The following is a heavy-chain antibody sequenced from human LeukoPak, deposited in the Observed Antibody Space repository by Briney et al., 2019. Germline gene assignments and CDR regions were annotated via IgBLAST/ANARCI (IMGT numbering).Heavy chain of an antibody. CDR2: INSNSGGT. CDR3: ARSPHILTGENFDY. CDR1: GYTFSDYY. J-gene: IGHJ4*02. D-gene: IGHD3-9*01. Sequence: WASVKVSCKASGYTFSDYYMHWVRQAPGQGLEWMGWINSNSGGTNYAQKFQGRVTMTRDTSISTAYMELTRLRSDDTAVYYCARSPHILTGENFDYWGQGTLVTVSS. V-gene: IGHV1-2*02.